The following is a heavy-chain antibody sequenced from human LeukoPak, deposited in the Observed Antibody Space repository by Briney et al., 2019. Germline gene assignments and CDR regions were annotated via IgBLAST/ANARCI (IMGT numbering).Heavy chain of an antibody. D-gene: IGHD2-15*01. V-gene: IGHV1-18*01. Sequence: ASVKVSCKASGYTFTSYGISWVRQAPGQGLEWMGWISAYNGNTNYAQKLQGRVTMTTDTSTSTAYKELRSLRSDDAAVYYCARDSAAYCSGGSCYGYFDYWGQGTLVTVSS. J-gene: IGHJ4*03. CDR2: ISAYNGNT. CDR3: ARDSAAYCSGGSCYGYFDY. CDR1: GYTFTSYG.